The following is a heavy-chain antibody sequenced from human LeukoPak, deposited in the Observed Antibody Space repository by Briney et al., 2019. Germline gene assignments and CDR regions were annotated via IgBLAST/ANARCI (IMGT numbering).Heavy chain of an antibody. Sequence: PGGSLRLSCVASGFIFRNSAMTWVRQAPGKGLEWVSTISGNGDTTYYADSVRGRFTISRDNSKNTLYLQTNSLRAEDTAVYYCAKGLGRPLDYWGQGTLVTVSS. V-gene: IGHV3-23*01. D-gene: IGHD2-21*01. CDR1: GFIFRNSA. CDR2: ISGNGDTT. CDR3: AKGLGRPLDY. J-gene: IGHJ4*02.